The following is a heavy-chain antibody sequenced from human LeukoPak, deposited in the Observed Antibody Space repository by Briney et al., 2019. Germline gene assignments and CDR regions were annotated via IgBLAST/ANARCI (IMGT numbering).Heavy chain of an antibody. CDR3: ARGKLGTYYYYYHMDV. CDR2: IIPIFGTA. CDR1: GGTFSSYA. Sequence: GASVKVSCKASGGTFSSYAISWVRQAPGQGLEWMGGIIPIFGTANYAQKFQGRVTITTDESTSTAYMELSSLRSEDTAVYYCARGKLGTYYYYYHMDVWGKGTTVTVSS. V-gene: IGHV1-69*05. D-gene: IGHD1-1*01. J-gene: IGHJ6*03.